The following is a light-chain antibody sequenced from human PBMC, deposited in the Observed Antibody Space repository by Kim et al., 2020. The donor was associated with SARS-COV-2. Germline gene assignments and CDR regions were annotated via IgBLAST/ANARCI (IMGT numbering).Light chain of an antibody. CDR3: QQSYSTLYT. J-gene: IGKJ2*01. Sequence: SAAVGDRVTIACRASQSMSSYLNWYQQKPGKAPKLLSYAASSLQSGVPSRFSGSGSGTDFTLTISSLQPEDFAAYYCQQSYSTLYTFGQGTKLEI. CDR1: QSMSSY. CDR2: AAS. V-gene: IGKV1-39*01.